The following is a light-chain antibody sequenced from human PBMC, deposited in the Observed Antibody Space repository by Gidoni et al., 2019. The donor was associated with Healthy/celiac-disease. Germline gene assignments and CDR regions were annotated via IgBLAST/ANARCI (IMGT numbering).Light chain of an antibody. CDR1: QSISSY. CDR3: QQSYSTHR. V-gene: IGKV1-39*01. Sequence: DIQMPHSPSSLSASVGDRVTITCRESQSISSYLNCYQQKPGKAPKLRIYAASSLQSGVPSRFSGSGSGTDFTLTISSLQPEDFATYYCQQSYSTHRFGQGTKVEIK. J-gene: IGKJ1*01. CDR2: AAS.